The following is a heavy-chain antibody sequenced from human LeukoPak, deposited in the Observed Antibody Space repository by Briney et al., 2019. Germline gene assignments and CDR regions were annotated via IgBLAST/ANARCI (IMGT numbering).Heavy chain of an antibody. Sequence: GGSLRLSCAASGFTFSNYEMNWVRQAPGKGLEWVSYISSVGTTIYYADSVKGRFTISRDNAKNSLYLQMNSLRAEDTAVYYCARSWGSSWFFDYWGQGTLVTVSS. J-gene: IGHJ4*02. CDR1: GFTFSNYE. CDR2: ISSVGTTI. CDR3: ARSWGSSWFFDY. V-gene: IGHV3-48*03. D-gene: IGHD6-13*01.